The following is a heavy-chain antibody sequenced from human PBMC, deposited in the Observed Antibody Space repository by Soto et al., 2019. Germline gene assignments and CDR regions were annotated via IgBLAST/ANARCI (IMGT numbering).Heavy chain of an antibody. CDR1: GYSFTTSG. CDR3: ARRLYGDYDY. CDR2: ISTYNGNT. Sequence: QAQLVQSGAEVKEPGASVKVSCKASGYSFTTSGITWVRQAPGQGLEWMGWISTYNGNTNYAQKLPDRVTLTTDTSPSTAYMELRSLRSDDTAVYYCARRLYGDYDYWGQGTLVTVSS. J-gene: IGHJ4*02. V-gene: IGHV1-18*01. D-gene: IGHD4-17*01.